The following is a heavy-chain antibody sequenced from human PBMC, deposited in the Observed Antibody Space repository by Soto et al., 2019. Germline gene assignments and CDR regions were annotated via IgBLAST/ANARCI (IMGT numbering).Heavy chain of an antibody. CDR1: GFTFKSYS. CDR3: ARSTPTMETPSARDY. J-gene: IGHJ4*02. CDR2: ISSNSDYI. V-gene: IGHV3-21*01. Sequence: PGGSLRLSCAASGFTFKSYSMNWVRQAPGKGLEWVSSISSNSDYIYYADSMKGRFTISRDNAKNSLYLQMNSLRAEDTAVYYCARSTPTMETPSARDYWGQGTLVTVSS. D-gene: IGHD5-12*01.